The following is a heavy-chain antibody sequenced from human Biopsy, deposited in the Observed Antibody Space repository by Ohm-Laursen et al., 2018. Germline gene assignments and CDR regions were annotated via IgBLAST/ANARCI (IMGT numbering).Heavy chain of an antibody. CDR3: ARGRTGG. V-gene: IGHV3-48*01. J-gene: IGHJ4*02. CDR2: ISSRSSPI. Sequence: GSLRLSCAASGFTFSSYSMNWVRQAPGKGLEWVSFISSRSSPIYYADSVKGRFTISRDDAKNSLYLQMNSLRAEDTAVYYCARGRTGGWGQGTLVTVSS. D-gene: IGHD1/OR15-1a*01. CDR1: GFTFSSYS.